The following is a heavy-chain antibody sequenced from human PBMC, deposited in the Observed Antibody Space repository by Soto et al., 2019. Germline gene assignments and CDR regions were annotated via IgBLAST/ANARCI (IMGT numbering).Heavy chain of an antibody. CDR3: ARIRYFDWLLYRPCGMDV. CDR1: GGSISSYY. J-gene: IGHJ6*02. D-gene: IGHD3-9*01. V-gene: IGHV4-59*08. Sequence: QVQLQELGPGLVKPSETLSLTCTVSGGSISSYYWSWIRQPPGKGLEWIGYIYYSGSTNYNPSLKSRVTISVDTSKNQFSLKLSSVTAADTAVYYCARIRYFDWLLYRPCGMDVWGQGTTVTVSS. CDR2: IYYSGST.